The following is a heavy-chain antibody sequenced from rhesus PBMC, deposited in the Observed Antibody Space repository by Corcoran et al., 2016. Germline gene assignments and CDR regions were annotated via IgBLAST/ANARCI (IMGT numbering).Heavy chain of an antibody. Sequence: QVQLQESGPAVVKPSETLSLTCAVSGGSISSSNWWSWTRQSPGKGLEWIGGTLGSDRSTRYTPSLKIRSTITRETSKNHFSLKLSSVTAADTAVYYCATLAVWNTVTTYGWGHGVLVTVSS. CDR1: GGSISSSNW. J-gene: IGHJ4*01. CDR2: TLGSDRST. D-gene: IGHD4-23*01. CDR3: ATLAVWNTVTTYG. V-gene: IGHV4-93*01.